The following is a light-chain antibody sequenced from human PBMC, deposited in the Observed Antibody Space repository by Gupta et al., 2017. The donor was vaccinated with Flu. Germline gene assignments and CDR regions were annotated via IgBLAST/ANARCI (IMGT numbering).Light chain of an antibody. CDR3: QSFDRSRGGFYV. V-gene: IGLV1-40*01. CDR1: ASNVGAGMY. Sequence: TISCSGTASNVGAGMYVHWYQHLPGKVPKLVILSYINRPPGGPARFSGSKSGTSTSPAITGLQLEDEGDYYCQSFDRSRGGFYVFGSGTTVSV. CDR2: SYI. J-gene: IGLJ1*01.